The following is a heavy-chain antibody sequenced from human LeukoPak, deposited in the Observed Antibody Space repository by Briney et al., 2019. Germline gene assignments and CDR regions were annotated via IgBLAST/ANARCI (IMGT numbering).Heavy chain of an antibody. CDR1: GSSFSSSA. CDR2: IGSTGAST. D-gene: IGHD2-15*01. Sequence: GGSLRPSCALAGSSFSSSAMTWVRQTPGKGLEWVSVIGSTGASTYYANSVRGRFTISRDNSKNTLYLQMNGLRAEDTAVYYCARSKDGSCDSTPDNLGQGTLVTVSS. V-gene: IGHV3-23*01. CDR3: ARSKDGSCDSTPDN. J-gene: IGHJ4*02.